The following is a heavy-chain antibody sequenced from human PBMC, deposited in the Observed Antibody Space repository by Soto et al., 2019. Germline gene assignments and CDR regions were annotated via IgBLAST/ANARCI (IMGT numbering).Heavy chain of an antibody. CDR1: GGSVSSGSYY. Sequence: SETLSLTCTVSGGSVSSGSYYWSWIRQPPGKGLEWIGYIYYSGSTNYNPSLKSRVTISVDTSKNQFSLKLSSVTAADTAVYYCARMSIVVVVAASYNWSDPWGQGTLVTVPQ. CDR3: ARMSIVVVVAASYNWSDP. D-gene: IGHD2-15*01. J-gene: IGHJ5*02. CDR2: IYYSGST. V-gene: IGHV4-61*01.